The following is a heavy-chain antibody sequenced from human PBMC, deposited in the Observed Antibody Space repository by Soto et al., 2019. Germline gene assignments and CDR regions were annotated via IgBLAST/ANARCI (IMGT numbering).Heavy chain of an antibody. CDR3: ARHQAVSLGNMDV. J-gene: IGHJ6*04. CDR2: INHSGST. Sequence: QVQLQQWGAGLLKPSETLSLTCAVYGGSFSGYYWSWIRQPPGKGLEWIGEINHSGSTNYNPSLKRRVTISVDTSKNQFSLKLSSVTAAGTAVYYCARHQAVSLGNMDVWGKGTTVTVSS. CDR1: GGSFSGYY. V-gene: IGHV4-34*01.